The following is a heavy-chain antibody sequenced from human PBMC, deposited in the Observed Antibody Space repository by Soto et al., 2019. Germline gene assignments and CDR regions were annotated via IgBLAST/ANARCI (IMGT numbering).Heavy chain of an antibody. CDR1: GFTFSSYG. Sequence: QVQLVESGGGVVQPGRSLRLSCAASGFTFSSYGMHWVRQAPGKGLEWVAVISYDGSNKYYADSVKGRFTIYRDNSKNTLYLQMNSLRAVDTAVYYCAKEGYCSGGSCYSGDYYFDYWGQGTLVTVSS. J-gene: IGHJ4*02. CDR2: ISYDGSNK. CDR3: AKEGYCSGGSCYSGDYYFDY. V-gene: IGHV3-30*18. D-gene: IGHD2-15*01.